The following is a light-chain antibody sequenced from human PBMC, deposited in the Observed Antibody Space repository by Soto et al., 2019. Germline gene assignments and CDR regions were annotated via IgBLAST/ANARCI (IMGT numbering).Light chain of an antibody. CDR2: KAS. Sequence: IQMTQSPSTLSASVVDRVTITCRASQSISSWLAWYQQKPGKAPKLLIYKASSLESGVPSRFSGSGSRTEFTLTISSLQPDDFATYYCQQYNSYSWTFGQGTKVDIK. V-gene: IGKV1-5*03. J-gene: IGKJ1*01. CDR3: QQYNSYSWT. CDR1: QSISSW.